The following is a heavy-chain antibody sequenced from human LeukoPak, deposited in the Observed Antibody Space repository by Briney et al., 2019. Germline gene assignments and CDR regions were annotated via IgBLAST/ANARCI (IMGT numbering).Heavy chain of an antibody. D-gene: IGHD3-10*01. J-gene: IGHJ4*02. Sequence: SETLSLTCAVYGGSFSGYYWSWIRQPPGKGLEWIGEINHSGSTNYNPSLKSRVTISVDTSKNQFSLKLSSVTAADTAVYYCARGRITMVRGVIIKATFDYWGQGTLVTVPS. CDR1: GGSFSGYY. V-gene: IGHV4-34*01. CDR3: ARGRITMVRGVIIKATFDY. CDR2: INHSGST.